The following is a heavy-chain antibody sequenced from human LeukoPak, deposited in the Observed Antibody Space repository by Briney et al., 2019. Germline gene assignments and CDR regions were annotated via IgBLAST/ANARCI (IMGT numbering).Heavy chain of an antibody. D-gene: IGHD2-15*01. V-gene: IGHV4-39*07. J-gene: IGHJ5*02. CDR1: SGSISSGDYY. CDR2: VYYSGNT. CDR3: ARDSPHCSGGSCYPEVRFDP. Sequence: KSSETLSLTCTVSSGSISSGDYYWSWIRQPPGKGLEWIGTVYYSGNTYYDPSLKGRVTISVDRSKNQFSLKLSSVTAADTAVYCCARDSPHCSGGSCYPEVRFDPWGQGTLVTVSS.